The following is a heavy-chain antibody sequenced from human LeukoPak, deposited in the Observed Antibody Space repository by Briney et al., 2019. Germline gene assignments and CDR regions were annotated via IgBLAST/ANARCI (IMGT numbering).Heavy chain of an antibody. CDR1: GFTFSSYS. V-gene: IGHV3-21*01. CDR3: ARDRSGELSMVDY. CDR2: ISSSSSYI. J-gene: IGHJ4*02. D-gene: IGHD1-26*01. Sequence: NPGGSLRLSCAASGFTFSSYSMNWVRQAPGKGLEWVSSISSSSSYIYYADSVKGRFTISRDNARNSLYLQMNSLRAEDTAVYYCARDRSGELSMVDYWGQGTLVTVSS.